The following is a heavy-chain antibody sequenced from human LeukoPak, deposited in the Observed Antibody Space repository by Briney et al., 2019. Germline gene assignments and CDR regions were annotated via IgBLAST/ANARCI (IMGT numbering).Heavy chain of an antibody. D-gene: IGHD3-10*01. J-gene: IGHJ4*02. CDR3: ARFHISGDSFDY. Sequence: ASVKVSCKASGGTFSSYAISWVRQAPGQGLEWMGGIIPIFGTANYAQKFQGRVTITADESTSTAYKELSSLRSEDTAVYYCARFHISGDSFDYWGQGTLVTVSS. CDR2: IIPIFGTA. CDR1: GGTFSSYA. V-gene: IGHV1-69*13.